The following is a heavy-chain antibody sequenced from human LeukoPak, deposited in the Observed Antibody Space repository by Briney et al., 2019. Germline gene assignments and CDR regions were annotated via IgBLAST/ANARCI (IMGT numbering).Heavy chain of an antibody. CDR2: IRPDGNEI. CDR1: GFTFSSYW. D-gene: IGHD4-17*01. Sequence: PGGSLRLFCAASGFTFSSYWLSWVRQAPGRRLEWLANIRPDGNEIYSLDSVRGRFTISRDNAKNSLYLQMNGLRAEDTAVYFCARGRVGFGDLFDSWGQGTLVTVSS. V-gene: IGHV3-7*04. J-gene: IGHJ4*02. CDR3: ARGRVGFGDLFDS.